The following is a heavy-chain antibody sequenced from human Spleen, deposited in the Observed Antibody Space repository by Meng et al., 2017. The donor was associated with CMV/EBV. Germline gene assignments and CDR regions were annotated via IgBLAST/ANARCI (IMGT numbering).Heavy chain of an antibody. Sequence: AVYGGSFSGYYWSWIRQPPGKGLEWIGEINHSGSTNYNPSLKSRVTISVDTSKNQFSLKLSSVTAADTAVYYCARGNYYDSSGQAYWGQGTLVTVSS. CDR2: INHSGST. J-gene: IGHJ4*02. D-gene: IGHD3-22*01. CDR3: ARGNYYDSSGQAY. V-gene: IGHV4-34*01. CDR1: GGSFSGYY.